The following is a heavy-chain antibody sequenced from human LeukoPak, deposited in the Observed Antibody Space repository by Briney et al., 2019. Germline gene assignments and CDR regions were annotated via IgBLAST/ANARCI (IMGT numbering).Heavy chain of an antibody. CDR1: GYSFTSGHY. V-gene: IGHV4-61*01. CDR2: IYYSGST. Sequence: SETLSLTCSVSGYSFTSGHYWGWIRQPPGKGLEWIGYIYYSGSTNYNPSLKSRVTISVDTSKNQFSLKLSSVTAADTAVYYCTRRIQLWLGYMDVWGKGTTVTVSS. J-gene: IGHJ6*03. CDR3: TRRIQLWLGYMDV. D-gene: IGHD5-18*01.